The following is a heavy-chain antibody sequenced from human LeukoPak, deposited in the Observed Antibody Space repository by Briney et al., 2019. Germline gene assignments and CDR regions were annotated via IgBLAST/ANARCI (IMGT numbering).Heavy chain of an antibody. CDR2: IYHSGST. J-gene: IGHJ5*02. CDR3: ARETSYSYGRLNWFDP. D-gene: IGHD5-18*01. CDR1: GGSISSSNW. Sequence: SETLSLTCAVSGGSISSSNWWSWVRQPPGKGLEWIGEIYHSGSTNYNPSLKSRVTISVDTSKNQFSLKLSSVTAADTAVYYCARETSYSYGRLNWFDPWGQGTLVTVSS. V-gene: IGHV4-4*02.